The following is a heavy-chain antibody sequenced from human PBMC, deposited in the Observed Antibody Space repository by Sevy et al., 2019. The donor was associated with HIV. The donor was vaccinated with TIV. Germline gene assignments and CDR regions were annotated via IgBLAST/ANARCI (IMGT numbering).Heavy chain of an antibody. J-gene: IGHJ4*02. CDR2: IRSKTDGGTT. D-gene: IGHD6-6*01. CDR1: GFTFSNLW. V-gene: IGHV3-15*01. CDR3: TIDPVHFL. Sequence: EGSLRLSCAASGFTFSNLWMSWVHQAPGKAPEWVGRIRSKTDGGTTDYAAPVKGRFTVSRDDSKNMLYLQMSGLKTEDTAVSYCTIDPVHFLWGRGTLVTVSS.